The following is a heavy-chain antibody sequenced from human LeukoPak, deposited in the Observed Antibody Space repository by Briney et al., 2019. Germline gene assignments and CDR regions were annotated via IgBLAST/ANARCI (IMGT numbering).Heavy chain of an antibody. CDR3: VKLRGIYLDFDY. V-gene: IGHV3-23*01. Sequence: RGSLRLSRAAPRDTFRIYAMSCVRDTLGEGLEWVSAIIGSGGYRYYAYSVNGRFTISRDNSKNTLSLQMDSLRAEDTAVYHCVKLRGIYLDFDYWGQGTLVTVSS. J-gene: IGHJ4*02. CDR2: IIGSGGYR. D-gene: IGHD1-26*01. CDR1: RDTFRIYA.